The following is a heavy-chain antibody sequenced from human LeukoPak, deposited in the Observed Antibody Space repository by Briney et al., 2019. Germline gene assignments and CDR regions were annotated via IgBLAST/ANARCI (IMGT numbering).Heavy chain of an antibody. CDR1: GYTFTGYY. J-gene: IGHJ5*02. CDR3: ARGTPTVVTPSGFDP. Sequence: GASVKVSCKASGYTFTGYYMHWVRQAPGQGLEWMGWINPNSSGTNYAQKFQGRVTMTRDTSISTAYMELSRLRSDDTAVYYCARGTPTVVTPSGFDPWGQGTLVTVSS. CDR2: INPNSSGT. D-gene: IGHD4-23*01. V-gene: IGHV1-2*02.